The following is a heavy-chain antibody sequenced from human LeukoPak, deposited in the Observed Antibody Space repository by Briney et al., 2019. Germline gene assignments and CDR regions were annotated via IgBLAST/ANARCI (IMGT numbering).Heavy chain of an antibody. CDR3: AKGGYCSTSSCRKRFDY. CDR1: GFTFNNYA. V-gene: IGHV3-23*01. CDR2: ISGGGRNT. J-gene: IGHJ4*02. Sequence: GGSLRLSCTASGFTFNNYAMSWVRQAPGKGLEWVATISGGGRNTYYADSVKGRFTISRDDSKNTLYLQLNSPRAEDTAVYYCAKGGYCSTSSCRKRFDYWGQGTLVTVSS. D-gene: IGHD2-2*03.